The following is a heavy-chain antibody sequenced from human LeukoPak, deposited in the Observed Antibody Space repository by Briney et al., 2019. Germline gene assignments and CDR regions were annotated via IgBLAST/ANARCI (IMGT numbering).Heavy chain of an antibody. Sequence: SETLSLTCTVSGGSISSSSYYWGWIRQPPGKGLEWIGYIYYSGSTNYNPSLKSRVTISVDTSKNQFSLKLSSVTAADTAVYYCARRRPYYYYMDVWGKGTTVTISS. V-gene: IGHV4-61*05. J-gene: IGHJ6*03. CDR1: GGSISSSSYY. CDR3: ARRRPYYYYMDV. CDR2: IYYSGST.